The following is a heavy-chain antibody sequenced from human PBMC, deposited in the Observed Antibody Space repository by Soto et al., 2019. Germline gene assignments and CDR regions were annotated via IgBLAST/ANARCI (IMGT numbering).Heavy chain of an antibody. J-gene: IGHJ6*02. CDR3: AKDLSCSTTKCYYSSYGMDV. CDR1: GFTFDDYA. D-gene: IGHD2-2*01. V-gene: IGHV3-43D*04. Sequence: GGSLRLSCAASGFTFDDYAMHWVRQDPGKGLEWVSLISWDGDSKYYSDSVKGRFTISRDNSKNSLFLQMNSLRAEDTALYYCAKDLSCSTTKCYYSSYGMDVWGQGTTVTVSS. CDR2: ISWDGDSK.